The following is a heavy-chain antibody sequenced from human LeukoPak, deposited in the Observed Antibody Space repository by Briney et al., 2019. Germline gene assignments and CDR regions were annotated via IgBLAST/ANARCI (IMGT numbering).Heavy chain of an antibody. V-gene: IGHV3-21*01. D-gene: IGHD3-9*01. CDR1: GFTFSENW. CDR2: ITSGGDYI. CDR3: ARGHYDVLAASYKWTPDY. J-gene: IGHJ4*02. Sequence: PGGSLRLSCVASGFTFSENWMHWVRQAPGKGLEWVSSITSGGDYIYYADSVKGRFTTSRDNAKNSLSLQLNSLRVEDTAVYYCARGHYDVLAASYKWTPDYWGQGTLVTVSS.